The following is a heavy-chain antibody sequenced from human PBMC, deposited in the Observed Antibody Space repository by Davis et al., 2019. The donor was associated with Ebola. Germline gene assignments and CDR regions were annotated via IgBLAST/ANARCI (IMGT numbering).Heavy chain of an antibody. Sequence: SVKVSCKASGYTFSSYAISWVRQAPGQGLEWMGGIIPIFGTANYAQKFQGRVTITADESTSTAYMELSSLRSEDTAVYYCARAYCSGGSCPSDYWGQGTLVTVSS. D-gene: IGHD2-15*01. V-gene: IGHV1-69*13. CDR2: IIPIFGTA. J-gene: IGHJ4*02. CDR1: GYTFSSYA. CDR3: ARAYCSGGSCPSDY.